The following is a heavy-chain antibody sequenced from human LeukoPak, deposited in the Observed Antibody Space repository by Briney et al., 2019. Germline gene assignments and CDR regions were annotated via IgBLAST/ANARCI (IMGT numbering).Heavy chain of an antibody. D-gene: IGHD5-24*01. CDR3: AIVEMATTGHTFFDY. CDR2: ISSSSSYI. V-gene: IGHV3-21*01. Sequence: GGSLRLSCAASGFTFSSYSMNWVRQAPGKGLEWVSSISSSSSYIYYADSVKGRFTISRDNAKNSLYLQMNSLRAEDTAVYYCAIVEMATTGHTFFDYWGQGTLVTVSS. J-gene: IGHJ4*02. CDR1: GFTFSSYS.